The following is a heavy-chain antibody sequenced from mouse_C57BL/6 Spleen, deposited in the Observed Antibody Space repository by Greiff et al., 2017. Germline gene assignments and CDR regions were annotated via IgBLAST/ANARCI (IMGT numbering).Heavy chain of an antibody. V-gene: IGHV7-3*01. J-gene: IGHJ3*01. D-gene: IGHD2-4*01. Sequence: VQLQQSGGGLVQPGGSLSLSCAASGFTFTDYYMSWVRQPPGKALEWLGFIRNKANGYTTECSASVKGRFTISRDNSQSILYLQMNALRSEDSATYDCAREEDYDEVFAYWGQGTLVTVSA. CDR1: GFTFTDYY. CDR3: AREEDYDEVFAY. CDR2: IRNKANGYTT.